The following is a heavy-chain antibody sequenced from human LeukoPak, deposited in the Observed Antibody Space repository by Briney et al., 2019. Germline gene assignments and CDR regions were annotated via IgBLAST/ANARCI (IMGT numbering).Heavy chain of an antibody. CDR2: ISSSSSYI. CDR3: ARDVGRVY. Sequence: LEWVSSISSSSSYIYYADSVKGRFTISRDNAKNSLYLQMNSLRAEDTAVYYCARDVGRVYWGQGTLVTVSS. V-gene: IGHV3-21*01. D-gene: IGHD1-26*01. J-gene: IGHJ4*02.